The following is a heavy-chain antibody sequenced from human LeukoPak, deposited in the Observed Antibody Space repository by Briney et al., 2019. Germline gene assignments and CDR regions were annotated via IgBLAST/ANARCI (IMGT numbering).Heavy chain of an antibody. V-gene: IGHV3-48*03. D-gene: IGHD3-10*02. CDR1: GFTFSSYE. J-gene: IGHJ6*04. CDR2: ISSSGSTI. Sequence: GGSLRLSCEASGFTFSSYEMNWVRQAPGKGLEWVSYISSSGSTIYYADSVKGRFTISRDDAKNSLYLQMNSLRAEDTAVYYCAELGITMIGGVWGKGTTVTISS. CDR3: AELGITMIGGV.